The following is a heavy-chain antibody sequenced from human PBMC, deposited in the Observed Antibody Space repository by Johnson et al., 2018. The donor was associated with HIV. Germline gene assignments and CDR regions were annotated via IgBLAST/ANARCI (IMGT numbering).Heavy chain of an antibody. CDR3: ARDPRGEAMALDAFDI. CDR2: ISWNSGSI. Sequence: QLVESGGGLVQPGRSLRLSCAASGFTFDDYAMHWVRQAPGKGLEWVSGISWNSGSIGYADSVKGRFTISRDNAKNSLYLQMNSLRAEDTAVYYCARDPRGEAMALDAFDIWGQGTMVTVSS. J-gene: IGHJ3*02. V-gene: IGHV3-9*01. D-gene: IGHD5-18*01. CDR1: GFTFDDYA.